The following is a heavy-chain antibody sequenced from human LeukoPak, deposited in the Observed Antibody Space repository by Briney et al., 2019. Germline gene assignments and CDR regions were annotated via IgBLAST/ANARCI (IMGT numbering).Heavy chain of an antibody. J-gene: IGHJ4*02. D-gene: IGHD1-26*01. V-gene: IGHV3-21*01. CDR1: GFTFSNYS. Sequence: GGSLRLSCAASGFTFSNYSLIWVRQAPGKGLEWVSSISSSGSYIYYADSLKGRFTISRDSAKNSLYLQMTSLTADDTAVYYCARFRSDPRSLDYWGQGTLVTVSS. CDR3: ARFRSDPRSLDY. CDR2: ISSSGSYI.